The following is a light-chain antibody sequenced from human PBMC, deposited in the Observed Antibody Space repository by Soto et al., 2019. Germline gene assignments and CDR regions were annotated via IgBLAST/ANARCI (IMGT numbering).Light chain of an antibody. J-gene: IGKJ2*01. CDR1: RSVSSTY. CDR2: SAT. V-gene: IGKV3-20*01. Sequence: EIVLSQSPGTLALSPGERATLSCRGSRSVSSTYLAWYQQKPGQAPRLLIYSATTRATGIPDRFSGSGSGTDLTLPISRLEPEDLAVYYCQQYGSSPYTVGQGPKMEIK. CDR3: QQYGSSPYT.